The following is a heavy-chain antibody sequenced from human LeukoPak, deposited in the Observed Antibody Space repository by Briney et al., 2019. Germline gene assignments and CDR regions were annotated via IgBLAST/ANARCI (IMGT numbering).Heavy chain of an antibody. CDR3: ARGSPPGPGIAAAVKGGEFDY. J-gene: IGHJ4*02. Sequence: KPSETLSLTCTVSGGSISSYYWSWIRQPPGKGLEWIGYIYYSGSTNYNPYLKSRVTITEDTSKTQFPLKLSSVTVADTAVYYCARGSPPGPGIAAAVKGGEFDYWGRGTLVTVSS. CDR1: GGSISSYY. CDR2: IYYSGST. D-gene: IGHD6-13*01. V-gene: IGHV4-59*01.